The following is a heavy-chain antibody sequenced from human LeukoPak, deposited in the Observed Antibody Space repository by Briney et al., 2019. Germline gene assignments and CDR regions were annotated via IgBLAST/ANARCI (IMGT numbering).Heavy chain of an antibody. D-gene: IGHD3-22*01. Sequence: PSETLSLTCTVSGGSVSSINYYWSWIRQPPGKGLEWIGYVFHSGSTNYNPSLKSRVTISVDTSKNQFSLKLSSVTAADTAVYYCARAVVNLLGVSAFDIWGQGTMVTVSS. CDR2: VFHSGST. V-gene: IGHV4-61*01. CDR3: ARAVVNLLGVSAFDI. CDR1: GGSVSSINYY. J-gene: IGHJ3*02.